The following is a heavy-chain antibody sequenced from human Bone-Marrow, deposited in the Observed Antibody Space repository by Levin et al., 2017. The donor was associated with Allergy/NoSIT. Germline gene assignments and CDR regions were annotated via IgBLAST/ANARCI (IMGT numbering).Heavy chain of an antibody. V-gene: IGHV4-34*01. CDR2: INHSGST. J-gene: IGHJ6*03. CDR3: ARVSKNYYYYYMDV. CDR1: GGSFSDDQ. Sequence: PSETLSLTCAVYGGSFSDDQWSWIRQSPGKGLEWIGEINHSGSTNYNPSLKSRVTLSLDTSKNQFSLNLSSVTAADTAVYYCARVSKNYYYYYMDVWGNGTTVTVSS.